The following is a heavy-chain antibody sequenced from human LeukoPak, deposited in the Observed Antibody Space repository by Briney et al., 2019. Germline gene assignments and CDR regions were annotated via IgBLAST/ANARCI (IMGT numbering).Heavy chain of an antibody. J-gene: IGHJ4*02. CDR3: TTRDGYTDGGFDY. CDR1: GFTFGGSA. Sequence: GGSLRLSCAASGFTFGGSATHWVRQASGKGLEWVGRIRSKANSYATAYAASVKGRFTISRDDSKNTAYLQMNSLKTEDTAVYYCTTRDGYTDGGFDYWGQGTLVTVSS. V-gene: IGHV3-73*01. D-gene: IGHD5-24*01. CDR2: IRSKANSYAT.